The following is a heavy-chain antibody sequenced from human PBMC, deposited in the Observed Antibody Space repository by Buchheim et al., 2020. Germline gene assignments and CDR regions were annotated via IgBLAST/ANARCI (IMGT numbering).Heavy chain of an antibody. Sequence: QVQLVESGGGVVQPGRSLRLSCAASGFTFSSYAMHWVRQAPGKGLEWVAVISYDGSNKYYADSVKGRFTISRHNTKNTLYLQMNSLRAEETAVYYCARAAITFGGVIVAPPYFDYWGQGTL. V-gene: IGHV3-30-3*01. J-gene: IGHJ4*02. CDR1: GFTFSSYA. CDR2: ISYDGSNK. D-gene: IGHD3-16*02. CDR3: ARAAITFGGVIVAPPYFDY.